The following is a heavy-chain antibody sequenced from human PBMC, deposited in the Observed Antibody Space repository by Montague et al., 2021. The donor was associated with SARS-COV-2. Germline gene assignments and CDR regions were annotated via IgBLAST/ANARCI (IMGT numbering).Heavy chain of an antibody. D-gene: IGHD1-7*01. V-gene: IGHV4-39*01. Sequence: SETLSLTCTVSGGSISNSHYYCAWIRQPPGKGLEWIGSIYYSGSTYDNPSLKSRVSISVDTSKNQFSLKLNSVTAADTAVYYCARLLLELPGDYWGQGTLVTVSS. J-gene: IGHJ4*02. CDR1: GGSISNSHYY. CDR2: IYYSGST. CDR3: ARLLLELPGDY.